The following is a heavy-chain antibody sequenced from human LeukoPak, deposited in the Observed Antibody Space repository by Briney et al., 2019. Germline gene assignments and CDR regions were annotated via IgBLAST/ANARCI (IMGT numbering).Heavy chain of an antibody. CDR3: ARGGTYDIVAFDP. J-gene: IGHJ5*02. Sequence: GGSLRLSCAASGFTVSNNYMTWVRQAPGKGLEWVSVIFSGGGTYYGDSMKGRFTISRDNSKNTLYLQMNSLRVEDTAVYYCARGGTYDIVAFDPWGQGTLVTVSS. CDR2: IFSGGGT. V-gene: IGHV3-53*01. CDR1: GFTVSNNY. D-gene: IGHD3-9*01.